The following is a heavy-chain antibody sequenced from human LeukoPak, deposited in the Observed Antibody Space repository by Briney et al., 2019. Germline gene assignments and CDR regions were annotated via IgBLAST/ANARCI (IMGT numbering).Heavy chain of an antibody. V-gene: IGHV4-34*01. D-gene: IGHD6-19*01. CDR3: ARGIAVAVDYYYYYMDV. CDR2: ISHGGIT. J-gene: IGHJ6*03. Sequence: PSETLSLTCVVYGGSFSGYYWSCIRQAPGKGLEWIGEISHGGITKYNPSLTSRVTISVDSSKKQLSLTLTSGTAADTAVYYCARGIAVAVDYYYYYMDVWGKGTTVTVSS. CDR1: GGSFSGYY.